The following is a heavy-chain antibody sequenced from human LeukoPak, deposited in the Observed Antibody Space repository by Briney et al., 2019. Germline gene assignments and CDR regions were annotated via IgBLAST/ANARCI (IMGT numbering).Heavy chain of an antibody. J-gene: IGHJ3*02. D-gene: IGHD3-3*01. CDR1: GGSISNSNYY. CDR2: IYYSGST. Sequence: SETLSLTCAVSGGSISNSNYYWGWIRQPPGKGLERVRSIYYSGSTYYNPSLKSRVTISVDTSKNHFSLKLSSVTAADTAVYYCARERSGFLEWSDAFDIWGQGTMVTVSS. V-gene: IGHV4-39*02. CDR3: ARERSGFLEWSDAFDI.